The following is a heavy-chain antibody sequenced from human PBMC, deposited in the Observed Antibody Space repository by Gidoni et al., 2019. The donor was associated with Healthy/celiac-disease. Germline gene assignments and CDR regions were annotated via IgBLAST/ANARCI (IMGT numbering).Heavy chain of an antibody. Sequence: QVQLQESGPGLVKPSETLSLTCTVSGGSISSYYWSWIRQPPGKGLEWIGYIYYSGSTNYNPSLKSRVTISVDTSKNQFSLKLSSVTAADTAVYYCARLRAGYSSGWAPTAPDYWGQGTLVTVSS. D-gene: IGHD6-19*01. CDR1: GGSISSYY. J-gene: IGHJ4*02. V-gene: IGHV4-59*08. CDR3: ARLRAGYSSGWAPTAPDY. CDR2: IYYSGST.